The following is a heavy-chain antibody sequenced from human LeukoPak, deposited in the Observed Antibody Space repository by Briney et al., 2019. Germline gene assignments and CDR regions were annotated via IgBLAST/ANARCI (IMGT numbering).Heavy chain of an antibody. Sequence: GGSLRLSCAASEFTFSSYAMHWVRQPPGKGLEWVALVSNDGGDKYYADSVNGRFTISRDNSKNTLYLEMNSLRGADTGVYYCAKANVLDWLLPLDYWGQGTMVTVSS. CDR2: VSNDGGDK. J-gene: IGHJ4*02. V-gene: IGHV3-30*18. D-gene: IGHD3/OR15-3a*01. CDR3: AKANVLDWLLPLDY. CDR1: EFTFSSYA.